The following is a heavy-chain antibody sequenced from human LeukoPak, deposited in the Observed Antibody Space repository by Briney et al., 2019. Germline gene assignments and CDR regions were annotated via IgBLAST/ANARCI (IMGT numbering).Heavy chain of an antibody. D-gene: IGHD4-17*01. Sequence: GESLTISCQASGYSFSNYWIGWVRQMPGKGLEWMGGIDPRDSYTKYSPSFEGHVTISVDKSSTTAFLQWNSLKASDSAVYYCATGASKVTTDFANYWGQGTQVAVSS. V-gene: IGHV5-10-1*01. CDR2: IDPRDSYT. CDR3: ATGASKVTTDFANY. J-gene: IGHJ4*02. CDR1: GYSFSNYW.